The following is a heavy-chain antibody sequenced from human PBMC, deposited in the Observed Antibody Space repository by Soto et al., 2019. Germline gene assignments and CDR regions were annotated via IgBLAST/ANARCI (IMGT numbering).Heavy chain of an antibody. CDR3: AAGRGLGYYFDY. CDR1: GYTSTNYA. CDR2: VNVGNGNT. Sequence: QVQLVQSGAEVKKPGASVKVSCKASGYTSTNYAIHWVRQAPGQRLEWMEWVNVGNGNTKYSQKFQDRISITRDTSASTAYMELSSLRSEETAVYYCAAGRGLGYYFDYWGQGALVTVSS. V-gene: IGHV1-3*01. J-gene: IGHJ4*02. D-gene: IGHD3-10*01.